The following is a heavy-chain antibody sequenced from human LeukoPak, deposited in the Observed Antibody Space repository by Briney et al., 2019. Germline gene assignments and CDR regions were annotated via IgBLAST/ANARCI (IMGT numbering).Heavy chain of an antibody. CDR3: ARLDAGGTYSFDY. D-gene: IGHD1-26*01. Sequence: PGGSLRLSCAVSGFTVSSNFMSWVRQAPGKGPEWVSVIYTSGITYYADSVRGRFTISRDNPKNTLYLQMDSLTAEDTAVYYCARLDAGGTYSFDYWGQGTLVTVSS. CDR2: IYTSGIT. J-gene: IGHJ4*02. CDR1: GFTVSSNF. V-gene: IGHV3-66*01.